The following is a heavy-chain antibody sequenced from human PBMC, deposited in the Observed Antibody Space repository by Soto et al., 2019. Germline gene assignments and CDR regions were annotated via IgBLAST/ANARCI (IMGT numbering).Heavy chain of an antibody. V-gene: IGHV3-23*01. CDR2: IGGSSGTT. D-gene: IGHD1-7*01. Sequence: GGSLRLSCEVSGLTFSNFAMSWVRQAPGKGLEWASAIGGSSGTTFYADSVKGRFTISKDYAKNMLCLQMNSLRAEDTAVYYCAKFKGFNWNYVFDYWGQGGPVTVSS. CDR1: GLTFSNFA. J-gene: IGHJ4*02. CDR3: AKFKGFNWNYVFDY.